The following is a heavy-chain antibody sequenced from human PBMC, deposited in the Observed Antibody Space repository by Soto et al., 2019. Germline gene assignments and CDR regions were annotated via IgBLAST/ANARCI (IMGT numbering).Heavy chain of an antibody. Sequence: EVQLLESGGGLVQPGGSLRLSCAASGFTFSSYAMSWVRQAPGKGLEWVSAVSGSGDRTYYADSVKGRFTISRGNSKNTLYLQMNSRRVEDTAVYYCATEPPRWSYADYWGQGTLVTVSS. D-gene: IGHD1-26*01. CDR2: VSGSGDRT. CDR3: ATEPPRWSYADY. CDR1: GFTFSSYA. J-gene: IGHJ4*02. V-gene: IGHV3-23*01.